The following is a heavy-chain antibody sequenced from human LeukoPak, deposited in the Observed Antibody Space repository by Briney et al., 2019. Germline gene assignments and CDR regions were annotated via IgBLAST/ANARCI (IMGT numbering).Heavy chain of an antibody. CDR3: ARAGMWLRYDYYYGMDV. CDR1: GYTFTSYA. CDR2: NNAGNGNT. D-gene: IGHD5-12*01. V-gene: IGHV1-3*01. J-gene: IGHJ6*02. Sequence: GASVKVSCKASGYTFTSYAMHWVRQAPGQRLEWMGWNNAGNGNTKYSQEFQGRVTITRDTSASTAYMELSSLRSDDTAVYYCARAGMWLRYDYYYGMDVWGQGTTVTVSS.